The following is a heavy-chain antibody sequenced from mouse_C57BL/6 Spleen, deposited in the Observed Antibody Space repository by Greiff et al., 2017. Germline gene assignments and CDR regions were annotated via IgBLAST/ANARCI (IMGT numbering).Heavy chain of an antibody. CDR3: ARGYDGFPMDY. Sequence: QVQLKQPGAELVKPGASVKMSCKASGYTFTSYWITWVKQRPGQGLEWIGDIYPGSGSTNYNEKFKSKATLTVDTSSSTAYMQLSSLTSEDSAVYYCARGYDGFPMDYWGQGTSVTVSS. CDR2: IYPGSGST. V-gene: IGHV1-55*01. CDR1: GYTFTSYW. D-gene: IGHD2-3*01. J-gene: IGHJ4*01.